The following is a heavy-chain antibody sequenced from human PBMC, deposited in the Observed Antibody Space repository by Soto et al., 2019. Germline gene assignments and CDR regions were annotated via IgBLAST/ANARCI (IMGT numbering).Heavy chain of an antibody. J-gene: IGHJ6*02. D-gene: IGHD5-12*01. Sequence: ASVKVSCKASGYTFTGYYMHWVRQAPGQGLEWMGWINPNSGGTNYAQKFQGRVTMTRDTSISTAYMELSRLRSDDTAVYYCARGESRVDSNYYYYYGMDVWGQGTTVPVS. CDR1: GYTFTGYY. CDR3: ARGESRVDSNYYYYYGMDV. CDR2: INPNSGGT. V-gene: IGHV1-2*02.